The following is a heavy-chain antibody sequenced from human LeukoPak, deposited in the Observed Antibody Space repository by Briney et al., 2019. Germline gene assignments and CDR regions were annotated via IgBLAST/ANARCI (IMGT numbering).Heavy chain of an antibody. CDR3: ASPWVDYDSSGYFGDAFDI. J-gene: IGHJ3*02. CDR1: GFTVSRNY. D-gene: IGHD3-22*01. V-gene: IGHV3-66*01. CDR2: IYSGCST. Sequence: GGSLRLSCAASGFTVSRNYMSWVRQAPGKGLEWVSVIYSGCSTYYADSVKGRFTISRDNSKNTLYLQMNSLRAEDTAVYYCASPWVDYDSSGYFGDAFDIWGQGTMVTVSS.